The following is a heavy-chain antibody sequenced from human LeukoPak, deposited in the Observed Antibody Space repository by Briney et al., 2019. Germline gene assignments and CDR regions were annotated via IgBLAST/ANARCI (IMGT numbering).Heavy chain of an antibody. CDR2: IRHDGSIK. CDR1: GFIFSTYG. V-gene: IGHV3-30*02. J-gene: IGHJ4*02. Sequence: GGSLRLSCAASGFIFSTYGMCWVRQAPGKGLEWVAFIRHDGSIKNYADSVKGRSTISRDNSKNTLYLQMNSLRAEDTAAYYCAKDSLADIDYWGQGTLVTVSS. CDR3: AKDSLADIDY. D-gene: IGHD3-16*01.